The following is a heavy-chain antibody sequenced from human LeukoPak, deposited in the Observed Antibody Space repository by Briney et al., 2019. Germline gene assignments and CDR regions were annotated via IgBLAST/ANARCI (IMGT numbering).Heavy chain of an antibody. D-gene: IGHD6-13*01. V-gene: IGHV4-61*01. CDR1: GGSVSSANYY. Sequence: SETLSLTCTVSGGSVSSANYYWSWIRQPPGKGLEWIAYIYYTGSTKYNPSLRSRVTMSVDTSKNQFSLKLSSVTAADTAMYYCVAKLGGVSNWFDPWGQGTLVTASS. CDR3: VAKLGGVSNWFDP. CDR2: IYYTGST. J-gene: IGHJ5*02.